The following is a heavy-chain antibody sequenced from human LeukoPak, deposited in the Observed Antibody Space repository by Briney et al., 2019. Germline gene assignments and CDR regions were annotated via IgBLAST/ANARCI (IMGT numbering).Heavy chain of an antibody. J-gene: IGHJ5*02. CDR3: AKNYYDSSGYYYA. V-gene: IGHV3-23*01. CDR2: INGSGGST. Sequence: GGSLRLSCAASGFTFSSYAMSWVRQAPGKGLEWVSAINGSGGSTYYADSVKGRFTISRDNSKNTLCLQMNSLRAEDTAVYYCAKNYYDSSGYYYAWGQGTLVTVSS. D-gene: IGHD3-22*01. CDR1: GFTFSSYA.